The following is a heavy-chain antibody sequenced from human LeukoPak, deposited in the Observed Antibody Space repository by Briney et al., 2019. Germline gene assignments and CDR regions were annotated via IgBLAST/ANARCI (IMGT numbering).Heavy chain of an antibody. Sequence: GGSLRLSCAASGFTFSSYAMSWVCQAPGKGLEWVSAISGSGGSTYYADSVKGRFTISRDNSKNTLYLQMNSLRAEDTAVYYCAKGPSGIYDILTGYSDYWGQGTLVTVSS. D-gene: IGHD3-9*01. J-gene: IGHJ4*02. CDR1: GFTFSSYA. CDR3: AKGPSGIYDILTGYSDY. CDR2: ISGSGGST. V-gene: IGHV3-23*01.